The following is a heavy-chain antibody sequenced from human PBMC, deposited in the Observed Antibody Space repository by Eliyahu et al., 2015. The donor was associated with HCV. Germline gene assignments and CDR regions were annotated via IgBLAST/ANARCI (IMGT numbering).Heavy chain of an antibody. CDR3: AKDPHPWATFWYHFDY. D-gene: IGHD2/OR15-2a*01. J-gene: IGHJ4*02. Sequence: QVQLVESGGGVVQGGGSLXLSCAASGXTFSXYGMHWVRQAPGKGLEWVXFIRYDGSNKYYADSVKGRFTISRDNSKNTLYLQMNSLRAEDTAVYYCAKDPHPWATFWYHFDYWGQGTLVTVSS. CDR1: GXTFSXYG. V-gene: IGHV3-30*02. CDR2: IRYDGSNK.